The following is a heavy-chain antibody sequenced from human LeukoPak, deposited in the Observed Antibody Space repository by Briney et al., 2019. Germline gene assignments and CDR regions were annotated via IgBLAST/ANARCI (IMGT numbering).Heavy chain of an antibody. D-gene: IGHD6-13*01. V-gene: IGHV3-30*18. CDR3: AKDRGSSWYGMDV. CDR1: GFTFSSYG. Sequence: GGSLRLSCAASGFTFSSYGMHWVRQAPGRGLESVAVISYDGSNKYYADSVKGRFTISRDNSKNTLYLQMNSLRAEDTAVYYCAKDRGSSWYGMDVWGQGTTVTVSS. CDR2: ISYDGSNK. J-gene: IGHJ6*02.